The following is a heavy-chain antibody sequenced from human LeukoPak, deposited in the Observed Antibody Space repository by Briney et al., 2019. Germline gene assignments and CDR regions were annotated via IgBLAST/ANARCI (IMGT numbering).Heavy chain of an antibody. V-gene: IGHV4-59*01. CDR2: IYYSGST. CDR1: GGSFSGYY. Sequence: SETLSLTCAVYGGSFSGYYWSWLRQPPGKGLEWIGYIYYSGSTNYSPSLKNRVTISIDTSENQFSLKLSSVTAADTALYYCARVTKSSGYYLDVWGKGTTVTMSS. D-gene: IGHD3-22*01. CDR3: ARVTKSSGYYLDV. J-gene: IGHJ6*03.